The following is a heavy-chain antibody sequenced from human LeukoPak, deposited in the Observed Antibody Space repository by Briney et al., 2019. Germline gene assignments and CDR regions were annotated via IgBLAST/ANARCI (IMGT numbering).Heavy chain of an antibody. CDR3: ARDLTSYCSGGSCASGF. CDR2: ISSSSSYI. Sequence: GGSLRLSCAASGFTFSSYSMNWVRQAPGKGLEWVSSISSSSSYIYYADSVKGRFTISRDNAKNSLYLQMISLRAEDTAVYYCARDLTSYCSGGSCASGFWGQGTLVTVSS. V-gene: IGHV3-21*01. J-gene: IGHJ4*02. D-gene: IGHD2-15*01. CDR1: GFTFSSYS.